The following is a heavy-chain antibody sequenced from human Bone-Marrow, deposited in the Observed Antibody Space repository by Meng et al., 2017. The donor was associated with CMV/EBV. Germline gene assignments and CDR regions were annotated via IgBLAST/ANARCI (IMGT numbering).Heavy chain of an antibody. D-gene: IGHD3-22*01. CDR2: IIPIFGTA. CDR1: GGTLSSYA. J-gene: IGHJ5*02. Sequence: SVKVSCKASGGTLSSYAISWVRQAPGQGLEWMGGIIPIFGTANYAQKFQGRVTITADKSTSTAYMELSSLRSEDTAVYYCARLSSNYYDSSGRNWFDPWGQGTLVTVSS. CDR3: ARLSSNYYDSSGRNWFDP. V-gene: IGHV1-69*06.